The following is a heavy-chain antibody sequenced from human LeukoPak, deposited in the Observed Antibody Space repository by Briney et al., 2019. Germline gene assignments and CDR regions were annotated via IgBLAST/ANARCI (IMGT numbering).Heavy chain of an antibody. D-gene: IGHD6-19*01. Sequence: GGSLRLSXAASGFTFDDYGMSWVRQAPGKGLEWVSGINWSGGSTCYADSVKGRFTISRDNAKNSLYLQMNSLRAEDTALYYCATSRIAVAGRDYWGQGTLVTVSS. V-gene: IGHV3-20*04. CDR1: GFTFDDYG. J-gene: IGHJ4*02. CDR3: ATSRIAVAGRDY. CDR2: INWSGGST.